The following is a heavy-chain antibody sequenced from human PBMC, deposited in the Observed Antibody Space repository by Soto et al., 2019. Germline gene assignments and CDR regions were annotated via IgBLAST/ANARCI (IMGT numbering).Heavy chain of an antibody. V-gene: IGHV3-9*01. CDR2: ISWNSGSI. D-gene: IGHD1-20*01. CDR1: GFTFDDYA. J-gene: IGHJ4*02. Sequence: EVQLVESGGGLVQPGRSLRLSCAASGFTFDDYAMHWVRQAPGKGLEWVSGISWNSGSIDYADSVKGRFTISRDNAENSLYLQMNSLRPEDTALYYCAKDTQGITGIPGYFDYWGQGTPVTVSS. CDR3: AKDTQGITGIPGYFDY.